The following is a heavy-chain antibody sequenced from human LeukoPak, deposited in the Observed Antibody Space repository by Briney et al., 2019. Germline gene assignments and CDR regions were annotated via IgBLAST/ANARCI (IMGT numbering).Heavy chain of an antibody. V-gene: IGHV4-59*08. CDR3: ATQLGNIDY. D-gene: IGHD2/OR15-2a*01. CDR1: GGSISSYY. Sequence: SETLSLTCTVSGGSISSYYWSWIRQPPGKGLEWIAYIYYSGDTNYNPSLKSRVTISIDTSKNQFSLELSSVTAADTAVYYCATQLGNIDYWGQGTLVTVSS. J-gene: IGHJ4*02. CDR2: IYYSGDT.